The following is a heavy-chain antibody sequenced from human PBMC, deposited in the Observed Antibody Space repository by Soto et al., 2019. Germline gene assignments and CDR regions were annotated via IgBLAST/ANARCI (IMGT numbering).Heavy chain of an antibody. D-gene: IGHD3-3*01. Sequence: SLRLSCAASGFTFSSYGMHWVRQAPGKGLEWVAVISYDGSNKYYADSVKGRFTISRDNSKNTLYLQMNSLRAEDTAVYYCAKEAYYDFWSGYSNYYYYYGMDVWGQGTTVTVSS. V-gene: IGHV3-30*18. CDR1: GFTFSSYG. CDR3: AKEAYYDFWSGYSNYYYYYGMDV. J-gene: IGHJ6*02. CDR2: ISYDGSNK.